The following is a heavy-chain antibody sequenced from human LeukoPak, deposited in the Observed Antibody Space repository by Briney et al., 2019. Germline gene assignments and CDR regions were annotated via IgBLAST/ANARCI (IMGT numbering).Heavy chain of an antibody. J-gene: IGHJ4*02. CDR1: GYTFSNYV. CDR2: ISAYSSDT. V-gene: IGHV1-18*01. Sequence: ASVKVSCKASGYTFSNYVVSWVRQAPGQGLDWMGWISAYSSDTKSTREFQGSLNMSADTSTSTAYMELSNLRSDDTAVDYCARDDKFLSGSYYQAFDCWGQGTLVTVSS. CDR3: ARDDKFLSGSYYQAFDC. D-gene: IGHD1-26*01.